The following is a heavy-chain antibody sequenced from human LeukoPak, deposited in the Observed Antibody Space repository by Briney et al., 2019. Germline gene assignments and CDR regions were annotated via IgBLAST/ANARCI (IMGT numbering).Heavy chain of an antibody. Sequence: GGSLRLSCAASGFTFSDYYMSWIRQAPGKGLEWVSYISSSGSTIYYAESVKGRFTISRDNAKNSLYLQMNSLRAEDTAVYYCARTPYDSSGYYASDYMDVWGKGTTVTVSS. CDR2: ISSSGSTI. J-gene: IGHJ6*03. CDR1: GFTFSDYY. D-gene: IGHD3-22*01. V-gene: IGHV3-11*04. CDR3: ARTPYDSSGYYASDYMDV.